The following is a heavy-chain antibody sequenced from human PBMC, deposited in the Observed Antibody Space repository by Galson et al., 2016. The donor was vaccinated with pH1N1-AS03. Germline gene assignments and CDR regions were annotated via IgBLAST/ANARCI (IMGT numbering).Heavy chain of an antibody. J-gene: IGHJ4*02. CDR2: IITVLSMA. V-gene: IGHV3-74*01. D-gene: IGHD3-3*01. CDR1: GCTFRSYS. Sequence: RLSCKGSGCTFRSYSINWVRQAPGQGLVWVCRIITVLSMANYAESVQDRFAITRDNSTNTVYLQMNSLGADDTAFYYCARGRKDSFGVDYSLDSWGQGTLVTVSS. CDR3: ARGRKDSFGVDYSLDS.